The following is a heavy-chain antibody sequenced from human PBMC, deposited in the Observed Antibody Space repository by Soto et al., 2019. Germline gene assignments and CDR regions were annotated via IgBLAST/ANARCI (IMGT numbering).Heavy chain of an antibody. J-gene: IGHJ4*02. D-gene: IGHD2-21*02. V-gene: IGHV4-39*01. CDR3: ARQRTSVVTQAYFDV. Sequence: GKGLEWIGSXXXXGSTYNNPSLRSRVSMSIDTSKDQFSLKLKSVTAADTALYFCARQRTSVVTQAYFDVWGPGSLVTVSS. CDR2: XXXXGST.